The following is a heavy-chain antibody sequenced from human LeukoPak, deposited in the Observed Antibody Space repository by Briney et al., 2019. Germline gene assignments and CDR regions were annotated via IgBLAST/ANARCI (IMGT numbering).Heavy chain of an antibody. J-gene: IGHJ4*02. CDR1: GGSFSGYY. CDR2: INHSGST. CDR3: ARDQPPAGY. Sequence: SETLSLTCAVYGGSFSGYYWSWIRQPPGKGLEWIGEINHSGSTNYNPSLKSRVTISVDTSKNQFSLKLSYVTAADTAVYYCARDQPPAGYWGQGTLVTVSS. V-gene: IGHV4-34*01.